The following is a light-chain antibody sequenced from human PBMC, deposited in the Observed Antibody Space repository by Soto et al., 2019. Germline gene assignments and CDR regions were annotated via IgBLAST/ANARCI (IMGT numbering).Light chain of an antibody. CDR1: QSVSSRY. CDR3: HQHNNWWT. CDR2: GAS. Sequence: EIVMTQSPATLSVSPGERATLSCRASQSVSSRYLAWYLQKPGQAPRLLIYGASTRAAGIPARFSGSGSGTDFTLTITSLQSEDFGVYYCHQHNNWWTFGQGTKVDIK. J-gene: IGKJ1*01. V-gene: IGKV3-15*01.